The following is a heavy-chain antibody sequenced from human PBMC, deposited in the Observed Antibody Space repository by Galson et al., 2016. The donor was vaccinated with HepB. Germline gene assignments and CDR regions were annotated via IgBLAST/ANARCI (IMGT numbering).Heavy chain of an antibody. Sequence: SLRLSCAASGFTFSSYAMTWVRRAPGKGLEWVSAISDSGDITYYADSVKGRFTISRDNSKKTLHLQMNSLRAEDTAVYYCAKEGGGAYGSGHYYYYGMDVWGQGTTVTVSS. V-gene: IGHV3-23*01. CDR3: AKEGGGAYGSGHYYYYGMDV. CDR2: ISDSGDIT. CDR1: GFTFSSYA. D-gene: IGHD3-10*01. J-gene: IGHJ6*02.